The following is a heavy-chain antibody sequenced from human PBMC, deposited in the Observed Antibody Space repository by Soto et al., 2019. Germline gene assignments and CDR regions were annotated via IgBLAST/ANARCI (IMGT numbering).Heavy chain of an antibody. CDR1: GFTFSSYA. V-gene: IGHV3-30-3*01. CDR2: ISYDGSNK. D-gene: IGHD4-17*01. CDR3: ARGGGTVTTYSDY. J-gene: IGHJ4*02. Sequence: GGSLRLSCAASGFTFSSYAMHWVRQAPGEGLEWVAVISYDGSNKYYADSVKGRFTISRDNSKNTLYLQMNSLRAEDTAVYYCARGGGTVTTYSDYWGQGTLVTVSS.